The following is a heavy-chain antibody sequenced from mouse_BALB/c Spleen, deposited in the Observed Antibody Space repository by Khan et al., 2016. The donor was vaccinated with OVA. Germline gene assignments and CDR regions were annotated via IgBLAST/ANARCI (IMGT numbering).Heavy chain of an antibody. J-gene: IGHJ4*01. Sequence: VQLKQSGAELVKPGASVKLSCTASGFNINDTCLHWVKQRPEQGLEWIGRIDPANGDTKYDPKFQAKAPITADTPSNIAYLQLSSLTSEDTAVYYCARSNSLWPMDYWGQGTSVTVSS. CDR1: GFNINDTC. V-gene: IGHV14-3*02. D-gene: IGHD1-1*01. CDR2: IDPANGDT. CDR3: ARSNSLWPMDY.